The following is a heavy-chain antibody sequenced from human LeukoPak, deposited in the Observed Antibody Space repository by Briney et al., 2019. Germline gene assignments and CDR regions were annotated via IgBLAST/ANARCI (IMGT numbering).Heavy chain of an antibody. Sequence: SVKVSCKASGGTFSSYAISWVRQAPGQGGEWMGRIIPILGIANYAQKFQGRVTITADKSTSTAYMELSSLRSEDTAVYYCARGGVVVTRLDYWGQGTLVTVSS. V-gene: IGHV1-69*04. D-gene: IGHD2-21*02. J-gene: IGHJ4*02. CDR1: GGTFSSYA. CDR3: ARGGVVVTRLDY. CDR2: IIPILGIA.